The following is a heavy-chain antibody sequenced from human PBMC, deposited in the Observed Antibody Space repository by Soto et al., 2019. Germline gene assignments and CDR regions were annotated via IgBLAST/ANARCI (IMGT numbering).Heavy chain of an antibody. CDR1: GYTFTTYG. CDR3: AGDLIAVRPGWFDP. D-gene: IGHD6-6*01. V-gene: IGHV1-18*04. Sequence: QVQLVQSGAEVKKPGASVKVSCRASGYTFTTYGISWVRQAPGQGLEWMGWISAYNGNTNYEGKLQGRVTMTTDTSTSTAYMELRSLRSDDTAVYFCAGDLIAVRPGWFDPWGQGTLVTVSS. J-gene: IGHJ5*02. CDR2: ISAYNGNT.